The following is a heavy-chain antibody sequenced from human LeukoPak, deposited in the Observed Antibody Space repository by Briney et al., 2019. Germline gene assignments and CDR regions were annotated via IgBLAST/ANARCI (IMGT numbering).Heavy chain of an antibody. J-gene: IGHJ4*02. D-gene: IGHD6-6*01. CDR1: GGSISSGGYY. Sequence: SETLSLTCTVSGGSISSGGYYWSWIRQPPGKGLEWIGYIYHSGSTYYNPSLKSRVTISVDRSKNQFSLKLSSVTAADTAVYYCASASSSFQKNRHPLVYWGQGTLVTVSS. CDR3: ASASSSFQKNRHPLVY. CDR2: IYHSGST. V-gene: IGHV4-30-2*01.